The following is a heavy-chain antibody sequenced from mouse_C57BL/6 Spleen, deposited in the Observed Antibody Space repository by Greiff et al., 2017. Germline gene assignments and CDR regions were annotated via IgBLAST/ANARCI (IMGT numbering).Heavy chain of an antibody. D-gene: IGHD2-3*01. CDR2: IYPGSGST. CDR1: GYTFTSYW. Sequence: QVQLQQPGAELVKPGASVKMSCKASGYTFTSYWITWVKQRPGQGLEWIGDIYPGSGSTNYNEKFKSKATLTVDTSSSTAYMKLSSLTSEDSAVYYCARWDDGYYGTFDYWGQGTTLTVSS. V-gene: IGHV1-55*01. J-gene: IGHJ2*01. CDR3: ARWDDGYYGTFDY.